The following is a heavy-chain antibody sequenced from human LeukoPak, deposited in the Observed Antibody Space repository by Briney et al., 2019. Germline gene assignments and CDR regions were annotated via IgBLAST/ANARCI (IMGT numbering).Heavy chain of an antibody. CDR2: ISDSGDYT. CDR3: AREASIAAAHDAFDI. J-gene: IGHJ3*02. D-gene: IGHD6-13*01. V-gene: IGHV3-23*01. Sequence: GGSLRLSCAASGFTFSNYVMSWARQAPGKGLEWVSSISDSGDYTSYADSVKGRFTISRDNSKNSLYLQMNSLRAEDTAVYYCAREASIAAAHDAFDIWGQGTMVTVSS. CDR1: GFTFSNYV.